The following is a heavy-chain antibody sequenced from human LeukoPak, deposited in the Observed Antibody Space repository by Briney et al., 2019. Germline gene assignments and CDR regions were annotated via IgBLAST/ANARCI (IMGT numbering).Heavy chain of an antibody. CDR3: ARSSGSRYYIDY. D-gene: IGHD1-26*01. V-gene: IGHV4-61*08. Sequence: SQTLSLTCTVSGGSISSGGYYWTWIRQPPGKRLEWIGSIHYTGSTNYNPSLKSRVTISVDTSKNQFSLKLNSVTAADTAVYYCARSSGSRYYIDYWGQGTLVTVSS. J-gene: IGHJ4*02. CDR1: GGSISSGGYY. CDR2: IHYTGST.